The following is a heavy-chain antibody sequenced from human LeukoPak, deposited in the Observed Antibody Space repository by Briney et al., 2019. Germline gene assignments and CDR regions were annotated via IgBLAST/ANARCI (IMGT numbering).Heavy chain of an antibody. D-gene: IGHD2-2*01. V-gene: IGHV1-2*02. CDR2: INPNSGET. Sequence: GASVKVSCKASGYTFIDYYMHWVRQAPGQGLEWMGWINPNSGETNYAQKFQGRVTMTRDTSISTAYMDLSRLRYDDTAVSYCARGSARVVPAAIDDYWGQGTLVTVSS. CDR1: GYTFIDYY. CDR3: ARGSARVVPAAIDDY. J-gene: IGHJ4*02.